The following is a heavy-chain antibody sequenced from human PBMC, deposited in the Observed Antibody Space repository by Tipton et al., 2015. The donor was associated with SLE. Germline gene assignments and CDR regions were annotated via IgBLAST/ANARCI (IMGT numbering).Heavy chain of an antibody. CDR3: ARDGLHYYHYRMDV. J-gene: IGHJ6*04. V-gene: IGHV4-34*01. CDR1: GGSFSGYY. D-gene: IGHD3-16*02. Sequence: LRLSCAVYGGSFSGYYWGWIRQSPGKGLEWIGSIYYSGSTYYNPSLKTGVTISVDTSENQFSLKLRSVTAADTAVYYCARDGLHYYHYRMDVWGKGTTVTVSS. CDR2: IYYSGST.